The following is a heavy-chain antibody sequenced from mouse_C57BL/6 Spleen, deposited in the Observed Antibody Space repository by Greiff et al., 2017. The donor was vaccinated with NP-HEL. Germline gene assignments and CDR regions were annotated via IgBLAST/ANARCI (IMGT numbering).Heavy chain of an antibody. V-gene: IGHV1-9*01. J-gene: IGHJ2*01. CDR2: LLPGSGST. CDR1: GYTFPGYW. CDR3: ARATTVVARWYFDY. D-gene: IGHD1-1*01. Sequence: VQLQQSGAELMKPGASVKLSCKATGYTFPGYWIEWVKQRPGHGLEWIGELLPGSGSTNYNEKFKGKATFTADTSSNTAYMQLSSLTTEDSAIYYCARATTVVARWYFDYWGQGTTLTVSS.